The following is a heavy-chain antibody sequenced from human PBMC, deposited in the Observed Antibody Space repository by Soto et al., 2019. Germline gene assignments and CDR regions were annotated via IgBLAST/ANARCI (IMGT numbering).Heavy chain of an antibody. CDR2: IYYSGST. CDR3: ANYPTTVTSDY. D-gene: IGHD4-17*01. V-gene: IGHV4-61*01. Sequence: TLSLTCTVSGGSVSSGSYYWSWIRQPPGKGLEWIGYIYYSGSTNYNPSLKSRVTISVDTSKNQFSLKLSSVTAADTAVYYCANYPTTVTSDYWGQGTLVTVSS. J-gene: IGHJ4*02. CDR1: GGSVSSGSYY.